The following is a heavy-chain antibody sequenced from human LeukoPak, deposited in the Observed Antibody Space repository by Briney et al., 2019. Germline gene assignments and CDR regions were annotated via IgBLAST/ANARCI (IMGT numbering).Heavy chain of an antibody. Sequence: GGSLRLSCAASGFTFSSYLMHWVRQAPGKGLMWVSRINNEGTGTSYADSVKGRFTISTGNAKNTLDLQMNGLRAEDTAVYYCARGSSSWRNAFDIWGQGTMVTVSS. J-gene: IGHJ3*02. V-gene: IGHV3-74*01. CDR2: INNEGTGT. CDR1: GFTFSSYL. CDR3: ARGSSSWRNAFDI. D-gene: IGHD6-13*01.